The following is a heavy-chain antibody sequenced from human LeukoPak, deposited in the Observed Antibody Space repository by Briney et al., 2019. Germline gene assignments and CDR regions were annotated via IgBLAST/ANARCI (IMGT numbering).Heavy chain of an antibody. V-gene: IGHV3-9*01. CDR2: ISWNIVGI. Sequence: GGSLTLSCPASGFTFDDYAMHWLRQAPGKGLEWVSGISWNIVGIVDADSAKRPLTISRDKAKDSLYLQMSSLRAEDTALYYCAKASSSLTIAVAGKQSLDYWGQGNLVSVSS. J-gene: IGHJ4*02. D-gene: IGHD6-19*01. CDR3: AKASSSLTIAVAGKQSLDY. CDR1: GFTFDDYA.